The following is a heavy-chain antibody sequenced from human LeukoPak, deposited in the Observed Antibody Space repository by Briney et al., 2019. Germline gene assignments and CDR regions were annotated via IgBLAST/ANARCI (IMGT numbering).Heavy chain of an antibody. V-gene: IGHV3-7*01. CDR2: INQDGSQK. Sequence: GSLRLSCAAFGFTFRTHWMSWVRQAPGKGLEWVASINQDGSQKRYMDSVQGRFTISRDNTKNSLFLQMNSLRAEDTAVYYCARLKDDVTKLDYWGQGTLVTVSS. CDR1: GFTFRTHW. J-gene: IGHJ4*02. D-gene: IGHD2-8*01. CDR3: ARLKDDVTKLDY.